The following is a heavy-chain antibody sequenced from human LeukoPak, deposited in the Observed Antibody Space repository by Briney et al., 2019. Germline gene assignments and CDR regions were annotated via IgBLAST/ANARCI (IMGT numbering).Heavy chain of an antibody. J-gene: IGHJ3*01. V-gene: IGHV1-69*05. Sequence: ASVKVSCKASGGTFSRYAISWVRQAPGQGLEWMGRIIPIFGTANYAQKFQGRVTITTDESTSTAYMELSSLRSEDTAVYYCARVNVGATDQEDWGQGTMVTVSS. D-gene: IGHD1-26*01. CDR1: GGTFSRYA. CDR3: ARVNVGATDQED. CDR2: IIPIFGTA.